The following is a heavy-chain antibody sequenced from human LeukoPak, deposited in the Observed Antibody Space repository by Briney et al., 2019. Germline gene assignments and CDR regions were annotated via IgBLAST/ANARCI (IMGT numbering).Heavy chain of an antibody. CDR3: ALYSSGWPDC. CDR2: ISAYNGNT. V-gene: IGHV1-18*01. D-gene: IGHD6-19*01. CDR1: GYTFTSYG. Sequence: GASMKVSCTASGYTFTSYGISWVRQAPGQGLEWMGWISAYNGNTNYAQKLQGRVTMTTDTSTGTAYMELRSLRSDDTAVYYCALYSSGWPDCWGQGTLVTVSS. J-gene: IGHJ4*02.